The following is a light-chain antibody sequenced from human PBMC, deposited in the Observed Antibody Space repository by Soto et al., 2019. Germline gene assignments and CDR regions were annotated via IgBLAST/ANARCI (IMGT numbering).Light chain of an antibody. Sequence: QSALTQPASVSGSPVQSITISCTGTSSDVGGYNYVSWYQHHPGKAPKLMIYDVTDRPSGISFRFSGSKSGNTASLTISRLQAEDEADYYCSSYTSSNTVLFGAGTKRTVL. CDR2: DVT. V-gene: IGLV2-14*03. CDR1: SSDVGGYNY. CDR3: SSYTSSNTVL. J-gene: IGLJ2*01.